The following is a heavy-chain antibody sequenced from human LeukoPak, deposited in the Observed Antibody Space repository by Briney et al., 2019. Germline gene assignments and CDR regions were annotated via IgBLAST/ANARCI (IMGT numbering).Heavy chain of an antibody. J-gene: IGHJ4*02. D-gene: IGHD2-2*01. CDR3: ARKYCSTTSCLFDN. CDR1: GFSFSSYE. Sequence: QTGGSLRLSCAASGFSFSSYEMNWVRQAPGKGLEWVSYLGGSGTTIYYADSVKGRFTISRDNAKNSLHLQMNSLRAEDTAVYYCARKYCSTTSCLFDNWGQGTLVTVSS. V-gene: IGHV3-48*03. CDR2: LGGSGTTI.